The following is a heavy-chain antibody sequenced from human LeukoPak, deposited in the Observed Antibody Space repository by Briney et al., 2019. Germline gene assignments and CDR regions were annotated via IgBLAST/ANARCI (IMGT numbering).Heavy chain of an antibody. CDR2: IYYSGST. D-gene: IGHD3-10*01. V-gene: IGHV4-59*01. J-gene: IGHJ6*04. Sequence: SETLSLTCTVSGGSISSYYWSWIRQPPGKGLEGIGYIYYSGSTNYNPSLKSRVTISVDTSKNQFSLKLSSVTAADTAVYYCAGGSGRDYYYYYGMDVWGKGTTVTVSS. CDR3: AGGSGRDYYYYYGMDV. CDR1: GGSISSYY.